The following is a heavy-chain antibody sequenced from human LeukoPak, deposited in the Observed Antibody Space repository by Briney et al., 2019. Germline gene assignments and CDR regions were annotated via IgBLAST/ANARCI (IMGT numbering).Heavy chain of an antibody. Sequence: GGSLRLSCAASGFTFSSYGMHWVRQAPGKGLKWVAVIWYDGSNKYYADSVKGRFTISRDNSKNTLYLQMNSLRAEDTAVYYCARSSPFFSGKDYGDGRSAFDYWGQGTLVTVSS. J-gene: IGHJ4*02. V-gene: IGHV3-33*01. CDR3: ARSSPFFSGKDYGDGRSAFDY. D-gene: IGHD4-17*01. CDR2: IWYDGSNK. CDR1: GFTFSSYG.